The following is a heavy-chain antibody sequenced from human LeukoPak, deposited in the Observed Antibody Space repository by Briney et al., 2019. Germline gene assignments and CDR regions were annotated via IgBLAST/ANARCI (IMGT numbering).Heavy chain of an antibody. CDR3: AREIRLVATLPGYFDY. J-gene: IGHJ4*02. V-gene: IGHV1-18*01. CDR2: ISADNGNT. Sequence: ASVTVSCKASGYTFTSDGINWVRQAPGQGLEWMGWISADNGNTDYAQKLQGRVTMTTDISTDTAYMELRSLRSDDTAVYYCAREIRLVATLPGYFDYWGQGTLVTVSS. CDR1: GYTFTSDG. D-gene: IGHD5-12*01.